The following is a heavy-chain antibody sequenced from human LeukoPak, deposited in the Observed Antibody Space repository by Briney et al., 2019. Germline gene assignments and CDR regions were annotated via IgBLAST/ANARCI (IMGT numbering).Heavy chain of an antibody. V-gene: IGHV4-30-4*01. CDR1: GGSISSGDYY. Sequence: SETLSLTCTVSGGSISSGDYYWSWIRQPPGKGLGWIGYIYYSGSTYYNPSLKSRVTISVDTSKNQFSLKLSSVTAADTAVYYCARDLWFGEYGMDVWGQGTTVTVSS. CDR3: ARDLWFGEYGMDV. J-gene: IGHJ6*02. D-gene: IGHD3-10*01. CDR2: IYYSGST.